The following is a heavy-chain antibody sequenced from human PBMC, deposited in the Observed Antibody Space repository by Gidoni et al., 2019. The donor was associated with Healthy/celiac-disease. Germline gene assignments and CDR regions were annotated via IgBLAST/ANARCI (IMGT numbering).Heavy chain of an antibody. D-gene: IGHD3-22*01. CDR3: ARDNYYDSSGYYSSGGAFDY. CDR1: GFTFSSYG. Sequence: QVQLVESGGGVVQPGRSLRLSCAASGFTFSSYGMHWVRQAPGKGLEWVAVIWYDGSNKYYADSVKGRFTISRDNSKNTLYLQMNSLRAEDTAVYYCARDNYYDSSGYYSSGGAFDYWGQGTLVTVSS. J-gene: IGHJ4*02. CDR2: IWYDGSNK. V-gene: IGHV3-33*01.